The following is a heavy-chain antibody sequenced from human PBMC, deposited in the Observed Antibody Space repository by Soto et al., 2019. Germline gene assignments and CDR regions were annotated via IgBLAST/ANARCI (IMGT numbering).Heavy chain of an antibody. CDR1: GFTFSSYA. D-gene: IGHD3-3*01. Sequence: PGGSLRLSCAASGFTFSSYAMSWVRQAPGKGLEWVSAISGSGGSTYYADSVKGRLTISRDNSKNTLYLQMNSLRAEDTAVYYCAKMILDYDFWSGYYTGLDYWGQGTLVTVSS. CDR2: ISGSGGST. V-gene: IGHV3-23*01. CDR3: AKMILDYDFWSGYYTGLDY. J-gene: IGHJ4*02.